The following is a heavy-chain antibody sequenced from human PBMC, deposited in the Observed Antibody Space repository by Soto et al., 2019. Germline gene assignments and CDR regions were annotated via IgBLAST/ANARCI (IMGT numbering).Heavy chain of an antibody. V-gene: IGHV3-21*01. CDR2: IRSSSSYI. Sequence: SGGSLRLSCAASGFTFRNYGMNWVRQAPGKGLEWVSSIRSSSSYIYYADSVKGRFTISRDNAKNSLYLQMNSLRAEDTALYYCARPYYYDSSGYSGYWGQGTLVTVSS. CDR3: ARPYYYDSSGYSGY. J-gene: IGHJ4*02. CDR1: GFTFRNYG. D-gene: IGHD3-22*01.